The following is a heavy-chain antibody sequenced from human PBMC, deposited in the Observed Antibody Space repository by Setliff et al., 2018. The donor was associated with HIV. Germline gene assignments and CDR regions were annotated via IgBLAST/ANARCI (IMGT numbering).Heavy chain of an antibody. CDR2: ISGYNGKT. D-gene: IGHD3-10*01. CDR1: GYAFTMSG. Sequence: ASVKVSCKASGYAFTMSGITWVRQAPGQGLEWMGWISGYNGKTNYAQNFQGRVTMTSDTSTSTAYMEVRSLRYDDTAVYYCARDDPIRKEVASGRDYWGQGTLVTVSS. J-gene: IGHJ4*02. V-gene: IGHV1-18*01. CDR3: ARDDPIRKEVASGRDY.